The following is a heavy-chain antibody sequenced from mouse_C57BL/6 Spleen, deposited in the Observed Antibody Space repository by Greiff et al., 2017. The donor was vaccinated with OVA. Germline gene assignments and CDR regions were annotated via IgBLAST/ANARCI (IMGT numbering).Heavy chain of an antibody. Sequence: QVQLQQSGPGLVQPSQSLSITCTVSGFSLTSYGVHWVRQSPGKGLEWLGVIWSGGSTDYNAAFKSRLGISQDNSKSQVFFKMNSLQADVTSIYYCARKGYYDYHYYAMDYWGQGTSVTVSS. CDR1: GFSLTSYG. CDR2: IWSGGST. CDR3: ARKGYYDYHYYAMDY. J-gene: IGHJ4*01. D-gene: IGHD2-4*01. V-gene: IGHV2-2*01.